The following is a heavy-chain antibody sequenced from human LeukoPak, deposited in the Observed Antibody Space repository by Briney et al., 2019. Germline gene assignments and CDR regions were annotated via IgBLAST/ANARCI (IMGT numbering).Heavy chain of an antibody. J-gene: IGHJ4*02. CDR3: ANDLGWIQLNLG. CDR2: ITGNGATT. Sequence: GGTQRLSCAASGFSFSHYGMNWVRQAPGKGLEWVSGITGNGATTYYADSVKGRFTISRDNSRNTVYLQMNSLRAEDTAVYYCANDLGWIQLNLGRGQGTLVTVSS. D-gene: IGHD5-18*01. V-gene: IGHV3-23*01. CDR1: GFSFSHYG.